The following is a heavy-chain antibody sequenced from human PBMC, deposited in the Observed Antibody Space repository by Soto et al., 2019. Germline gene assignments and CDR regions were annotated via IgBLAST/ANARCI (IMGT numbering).Heavy chain of an antibody. CDR2: INHSGGT. CDR3: ARRNWFDP. J-gene: IGHJ5*02. Sequence: PSETLSLTCAVYGGSFSGYYWSWIRQPPGKGLEWIGEINHSGGTNYNPSLKSRVTISVDTSKNQFSLKLSSVTAADTAVYYCARRNWFDPWGQGTLVTVSS. V-gene: IGHV4-34*01. CDR1: GGSFSGYY.